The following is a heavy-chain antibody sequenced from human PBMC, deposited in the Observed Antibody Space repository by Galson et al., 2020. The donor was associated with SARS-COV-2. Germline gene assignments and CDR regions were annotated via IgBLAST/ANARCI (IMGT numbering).Heavy chain of an antibody. CDR3: ARGRLWREITIFGVPNGYYYYMDV. Sequence: ASVKVSCKASGYTFTSYDINWVRQATGQGLEWMGWMNPNSGNTGYAQKFQGRVTMTRNTSISTAYMELSSLRSEDTAVYYCARGRLWREITIFGVPNGYYYYMDVWGKGTTVTVSS. V-gene: IGHV1-8*01. CDR2: MNPNSGNT. CDR1: GYTFTSYD. J-gene: IGHJ6*03. D-gene: IGHD3-3*01.